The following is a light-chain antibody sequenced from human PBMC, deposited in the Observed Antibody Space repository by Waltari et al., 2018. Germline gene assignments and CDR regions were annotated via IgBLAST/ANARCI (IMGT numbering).Light chain of an antibody. CDR2: VVT. V-gene: IGLV2-11*01. Sequence: SALTQPRSVSGSPGQSVTISCTGTTSDFGGYNYVSWYQHHPGKAPKLMIFVVTQRPSGVPVRFSGAKSANTASLTISGLQAEDEADYYCCSFAGTYTWVFGGGTKVTVL. CDR3: CSFAGTYTWV. J-gene: IGLJ3*02. CDR1: TSDFGGYNY.